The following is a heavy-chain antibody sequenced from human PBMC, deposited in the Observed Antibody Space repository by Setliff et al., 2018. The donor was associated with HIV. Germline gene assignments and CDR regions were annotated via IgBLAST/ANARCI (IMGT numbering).Heavy chain of an antibody. Sequence: PSETLSLTCTVYGASISSSNSYWGWIRQPPGKRLEWLASIYSSGSTSYNPSLSSRLTVSVDTSKNQVSLRLTSVTAADTGVYYCVREGGRITMVRGVPSGGLDVWGQGTTVTVSS. CDR3: VREGGRITMVRGVPSGGLDV. CDR2: IYSSGST. CDR1: GASISSSNSY. D-gene: IGHD3-10*01. J-gene: IGHJ6*02. V-gene: IGHV4-39*02.